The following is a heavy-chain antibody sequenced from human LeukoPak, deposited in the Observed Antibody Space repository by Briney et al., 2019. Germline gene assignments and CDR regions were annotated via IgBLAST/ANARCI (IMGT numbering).Heavy chain of an antibody. V-gene: IGHV4-34*01. J-gene: IGHJ4*02. D-gene: IGHD6-6*01. CDR3: ARGSIAARPCFDY. Sequence: PSETLSLTCAVYGGSFSGYYWSWIRQPPGKGLEWIGEINHSGSTNYNPSLKSRVTISVDTSKNQFSLKLSSVTAADTAVYYCARGSIAARPCFDYWGQGTLVTVSS. CDR2: INHSGST. CDR1: GGSFSGYY.